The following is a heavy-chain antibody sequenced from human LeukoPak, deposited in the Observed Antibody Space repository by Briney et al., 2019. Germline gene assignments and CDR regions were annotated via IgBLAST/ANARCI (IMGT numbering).Heavy chain of an antibody. CDR1: GGSISSYY. CDR2: IYYSGST. V-gene: IGHV4-59*08. D-gene: IGHD3-3*01. J-gene: IGHJ4*02. CDR3: ARHGFLEWLSFDY. Sequence: SETLSLTCTVSGGSISSYYWSWIRQPPGKGLARIGYIYYSGSTNYNPSLKSRVTISVDTSKNQFSLKLSSVTAADTAVYYCARHGFLEWLSFDYWGQGTLVTVSS.